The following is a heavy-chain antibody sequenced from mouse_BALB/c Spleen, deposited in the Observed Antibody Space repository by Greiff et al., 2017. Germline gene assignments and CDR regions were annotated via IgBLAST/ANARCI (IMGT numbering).Heavy chain of an antibody. CDR2: IWAGGST. CDR3: ARGAYYRYDVDY. Sequence: VQGVESGPGLVAPSQSLSITCTVSGFSLTSYGVHWVRQPPGKGLEWLGVIWAGGSTNYNSALMSRLSISKDNSKSQVFLKMNSLQTDDTAMYYCARGAYYRYDVDYWGQGTTLTVSS. V-gene: IGHV2-9*02. CDR1: GFSLTSYG. J-gene: IGHJ2*01. D-gene: IGHD2-14*01.